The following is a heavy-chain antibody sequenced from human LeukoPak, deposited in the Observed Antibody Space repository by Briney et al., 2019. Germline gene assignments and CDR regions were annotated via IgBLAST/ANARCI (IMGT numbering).Heavy chain of an antibody. CDR2: ISSSSSYI. D-gene: IGHD3-16*01. J-gene: IGHJ4*02. Sequence: GGSLRLSCAASGFTFSSYSMNWVRQAPGKGLEWVSSISSSSSYIYYADSVKGRFTISRDNAKNSLYLQMNSLRVDDTAVYYCARDDPLVGAYQDSWGQGTLVTVSS. CDR1: GFTFSSYS. V-gene: IGHV3-21*04. CDR3: ARDDPLVGAYQDS.